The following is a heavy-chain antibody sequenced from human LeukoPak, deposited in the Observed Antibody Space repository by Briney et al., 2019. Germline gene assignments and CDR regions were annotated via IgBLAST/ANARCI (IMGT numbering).Heavy chain of an antibody. Sequence: PGGSLRLSCAASGFTFSSYGMHWVRQAPGKGLEWVAVIRYDGSNKYYADSVKGRFTISRDNSKNTLYLQMNSLRAEDTAVYYCARDALYYYDSSGYEFDYWGQGTLVTVSS. CDR1: GFTFSSYG. D-gene: IGHD3-22*01. CDR3: ARDALYYYDSSGYEFDY. CDR2: IRYDGSNK. V-gene: IGHV3-33*01. J-gene: IGHJ4*02.